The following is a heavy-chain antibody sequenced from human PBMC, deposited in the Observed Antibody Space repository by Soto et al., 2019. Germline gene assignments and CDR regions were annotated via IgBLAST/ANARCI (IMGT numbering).Heavy chain of an antibody. D-gene: IGHD4-4*01. CDR1: GFTLSSYW. J-gene: IGHJ4*02. CDR2: ISSDGSSI. Sequence: EVQLVESGGGFVQPGGSLRLSCAASGFTLSSYWMHWVRQAPGAGPVWVSRISSDGSSIYYADSVKGRFTVSRDNAKNTLYLQMSSLKADDTAVYYCGRSREGYSYFEHWGQGILVTVSS. CDR3: GRSREGYSYFEH. V-gene: IGHV3-74*01.